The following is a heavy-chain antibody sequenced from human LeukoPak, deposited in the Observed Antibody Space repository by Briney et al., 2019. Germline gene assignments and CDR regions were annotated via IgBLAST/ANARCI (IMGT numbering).Heavy chain of an antibody. V-gene: IGHV1-46*01. D-gene: IGHD2-21*02. Sequence: ASVKVSCKASGYTFTGYYMHWVRQAPGQGLEWMGIINPSGGSTSYAQKFQGRVTMTRDMSTSTSYMELSSLRSEDTAVYYCARSSVVTAMVHLEYWGQGTLVTVSS. CDR1: GYTFTGYY. CDR3: ARSSVVTAMVHLEY. CDR2: INPSGGST. J-gene: IGHJ4*02.